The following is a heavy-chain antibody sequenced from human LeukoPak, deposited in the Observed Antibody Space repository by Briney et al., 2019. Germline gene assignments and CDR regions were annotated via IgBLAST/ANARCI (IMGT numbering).Heavy chain of an antibody. J-gene: IGHJ4*02. Sequence: SETLSLTCTVSGGSISSYYWSWIRQPAGKGLEWIGRIYTSGSTYYNPSLKSRVTMSVDTSKNQFSLKLSSVTAADTAVYYCARDRRSGWYFDYWGQGTLVAVSS. CDR3: ARDRRSGWYFDY. CDR2: IYTSGST. D-gene: IGHD6-19*01. V-gene: IGHV4-4*07. CDR1: GGSISSYY.